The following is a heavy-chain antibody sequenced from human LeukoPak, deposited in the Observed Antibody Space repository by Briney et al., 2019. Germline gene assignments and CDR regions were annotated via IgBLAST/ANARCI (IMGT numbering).Heavy chain of an antibody. V-gene: IGHV4-34*01. D-gene: IGHD4-17*01. J-gene: IGHJ6*03. CDR3: AGSSTVTTFAGYYYYMDV. Sequence: PSETLSLTCAVYGGSFSGYNWSWIRQPPGKGLEWIGEINHSGSTNYNPSLKSRVTISVDTSKNQFSLKLSSVTAADTAVYYCAGSSTVTTFAGYYYYMDVWGKGTTVTVSS. CDR2: INHSGST. CDR1: GGSFSGYN.